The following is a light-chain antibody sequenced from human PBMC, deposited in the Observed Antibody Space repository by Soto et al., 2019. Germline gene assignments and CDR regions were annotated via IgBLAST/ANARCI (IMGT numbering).Light chain of an antibody. Sequence: EVVWTQSPGPLSLPPGERATLSCRASQSGRSSYLAWYQQKPGQAPRLLIYSATSRATGIPDMFSGSGADTEFTLTISRLGPDASAVQYCQQYGGSPPKLIFGGGTKVEIK. CDR1: QSGRSSY. CDR2: SAT. CDR3: QQYGGSPPKLI. V-gene: IGKV3-20*01. J-gene: IGKJ4*01.